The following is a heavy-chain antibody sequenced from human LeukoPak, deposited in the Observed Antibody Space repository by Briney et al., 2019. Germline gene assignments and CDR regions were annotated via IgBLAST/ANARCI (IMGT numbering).Heavy chain of an antibody. J-gene: IGHJ4*02. CDR2: ISAYNGNT. D-gene: IGHD3-3*01. Sequence: GASVTVSCKASVYIFINYGISWVRQAPGQGLEWMGCISAYNGNTNYAQKLQGRVTMTTDTSTSTAYMELRSLRSDDTAVYYCARALSDDFWSAYQDYWGQGTLVTVSS. CDR1: VYIFINYG. CDR3: ARALSDDFWSAYQDY. V-gene: IGHV1-18*01.